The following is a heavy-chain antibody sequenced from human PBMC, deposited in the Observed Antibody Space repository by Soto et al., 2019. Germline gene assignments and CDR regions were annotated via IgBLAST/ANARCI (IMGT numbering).Heavy chain of an antibody. J-gene: IGHJ4*02. D-gene: IGHD3-9*01. V-gene: IGHV1-18*04. CDR1: GYTFTSYG. CDR3: TRTYDILTGYMGGGY. CDR2: ISAYNGNT. Sequence: QVKLVQSGAEVKKPGASVKVSCKASGYTFTSYGISWVRQAPGQGLEWMGWISAYNGNTKYAQKLQGRVTMTTDTSTSTAYMELRSLRSDDTAVYYCTRTYDILTGYMGGGYWGQGTLVTVSS.